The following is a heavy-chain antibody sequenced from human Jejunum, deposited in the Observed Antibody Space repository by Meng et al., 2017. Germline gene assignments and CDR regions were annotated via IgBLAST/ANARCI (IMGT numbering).Heavy chain of an antibody. Sequence: QGQLQESRPGLVKPSGTLSLTCAVSGGSISDSNWWSWVRQPPGKGLEWIGEIYHTGSTNYNPSLKSRVTMSLDKSKNQFFLDLTSVTAADTAVYYCARDLLGPAIAASGYFDPWGQGTLVTVSS. V-gene: IGHV4-4*02. CDR1: GGSISDSNW. CDR3: ARDLLGPAIAASGYFDP. CDR2: IYHTGST. D-gene: IGHD5-12*01. J-gene: IGHJ5*02.